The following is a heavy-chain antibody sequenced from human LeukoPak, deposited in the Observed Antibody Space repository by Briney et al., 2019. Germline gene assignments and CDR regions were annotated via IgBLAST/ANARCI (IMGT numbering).Heavy chain of an antibody. J-gene: IGHJ3*02. V-gene: IGHV3-11*01. CDR1: GYTFSDYY. Sequence: PGGSLTLSCAASGYTFSDYYMSWVRQAPGKGLEWLSYISTSSSTIFYADSVRGRFTISRDNAKKSLYLQMNTLRAEDTAVYYCAREWTHDAFDIWGQGTMVTVSS. CDR3: AREWTHDAFDI. D-gene: IGHD3/OR15-3a*01. CDR2: ISTSSSTI.